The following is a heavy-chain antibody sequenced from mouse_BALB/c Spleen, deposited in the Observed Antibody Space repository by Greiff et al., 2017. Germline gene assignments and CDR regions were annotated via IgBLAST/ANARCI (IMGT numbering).Heavy chain of an antibody. CDR3: ARHGDLFDY. J-gene: IGHJ2*01. V-gene: IGHV5-12-2*01. CDR2: ISNGGGST. CDR1: GFTFSSYT. Sequence: EVKLVESGGGLVQPGGSLKLSCAASGFTFSSYTMSWVRQTPEKRLEWVAYISNGGGSTYYPDTVKGRFTISRDNAKTTLYLQMSSLKSEDTAMYYCARHGDLFDYWGQGTTLTVSS.